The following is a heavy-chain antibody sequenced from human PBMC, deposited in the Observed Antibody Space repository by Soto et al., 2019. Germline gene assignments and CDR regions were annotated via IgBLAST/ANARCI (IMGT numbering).Heavy chain of an antibody. CDR3: ARGGQWLVNWFDP. CDR1: GVTFSSYA. CDR2: IIPIFGTA. J-gene: IGHJ5*02. V-gene: IGHV1-69*01. D-gene: IGHD6-19*01. Sequence: QVQLVQSGAEVKKPGSSVKVSCKASGVTFSSYAISWVRQAPGQGLEWMGGIIPIFGTANYAQKFQCRVTITADESTSTASMELSSLRSEDTAVYYCARGGQWLVNWFDPWGQGTLVTVSS.